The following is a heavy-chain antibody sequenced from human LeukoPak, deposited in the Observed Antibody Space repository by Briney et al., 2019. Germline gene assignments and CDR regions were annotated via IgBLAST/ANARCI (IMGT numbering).Heavy chain of an antibody. J-gene: IGHJ6*02. V-gene: IGHV3-30*18. CDR1: GFNFSNYG. CDR3: AKRFNLGVASNNGMDV. CDR2: ISYDGGVE. Sequence: PGGSRSLACAASGFNFSNYGIHWVRQAPGKVLEWVAVISYDGGVEFYADSVKGRFSISRDNSKHTICMQMNSLRSEQTAVYYCAKRFNLGVASNNGMDVWGQGTTVIVSS. D-gene: IGHD7-27*01.